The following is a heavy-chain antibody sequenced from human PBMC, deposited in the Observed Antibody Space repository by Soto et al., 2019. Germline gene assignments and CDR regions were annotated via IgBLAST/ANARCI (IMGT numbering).Heavy chain of an antibody. CDR3: AGYRRGMITFGGVIGPYFDY. J-gene: IGHJ4*02. CDR2: IYYSGST. V-gene: IGHV4-61*01. D-gene: IGHD3-16*02. CDR1: GGSVSSGSYY. Sequence: PSETLSLTCTVSGGSVSSGSYYWSWIRQPPGKGLEWIGYIYYSGSTNYNPSLKSRVTISVDTPKNQFSLKLSSVTAADTAVYYCAGYRRGMITFGGVIGPYFDYWGQGTLVTVSS.